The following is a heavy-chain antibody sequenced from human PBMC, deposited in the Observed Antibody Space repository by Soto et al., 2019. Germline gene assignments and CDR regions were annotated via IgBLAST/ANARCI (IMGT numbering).Heavy chain of an antibody. D-gene: IGHD6-19*01. CDR1: GYTFTGCY. V-gene: IGHV1-2*02. CDR3: ARPPGYISDWYYFDL. J-gene: IGHJ4*02. CDR2: ISPKSGGT. Sequence: ASLKVYCKASGYTFTGCYMHWVRQAPGQGFEWMGRISPKSGGTNYAQKFQGRVTMTWDTSLNTAYMELSSLISEDTAVYYCARPPGYISDWYYFDLWGQGTLVTVSS.